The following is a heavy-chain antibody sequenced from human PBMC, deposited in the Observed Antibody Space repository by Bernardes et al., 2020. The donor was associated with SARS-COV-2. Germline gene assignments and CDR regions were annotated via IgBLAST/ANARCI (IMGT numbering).Heavy chain of an antibody. J-gene: IGHJ5*02. CDR1: GFTFSDHY. CDR2: TRYKANSYTT. CDR3: ARERDSGWYVWFDP. Sequence: GGSLRLSCAASGFTFSDHYMDWVRQAPGKGLEWVARTRYKANSYTTAYAASVKGRFTISRDDSKNSLYLQMNSLKTEDTAVYYCARERDSGWYVWFDPWGQGTLVTVSS. D-gene: IGHD6-19*01. V-gene: IGHV3-72*01.